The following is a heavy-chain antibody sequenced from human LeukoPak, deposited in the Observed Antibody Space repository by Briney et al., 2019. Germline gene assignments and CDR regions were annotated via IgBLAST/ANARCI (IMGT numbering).Heavy chain of an antibody. V-gene: IGHV4-39*07. CDR3: ARDGNYYGSGNLDY. CDR1: GGSISSSSYY. Sequence: PSETLSLTCTVSGGSISSSSYYWGWIRQPPGKGLEWIGSIYYSGSTYYNPSLKSRVTISVDTSKNQFSLKLSSVTAADTAVYYCARDGNYYGSGNLDYWGQGTLVTVSS. CDR2: IYYSGST. J-gene: IGHJ4*02. D-gene: IGHD3-10*01.